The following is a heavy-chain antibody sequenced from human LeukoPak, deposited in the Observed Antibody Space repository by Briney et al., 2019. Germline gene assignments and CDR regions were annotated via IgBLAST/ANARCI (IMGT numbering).Heavy chain of an antibody. CDR3: ARLARQQTDY. CDR1: GYFISNGYY. J-gene: IGHJ4*02. Sequence: PSETLSLTCTVSGYFISNGYYWGWLRQPPGKGLEWIGSIYHSGSTYYNPSLKSRVTISVDTSKNQFSLKLSSVTAADTAVYYCARLARQQTDYWGQGTLVTVSS. CDR2: IYHSGST. D-gene: IGHD6-13*01. V-gene: IGHV4-38-2*02.